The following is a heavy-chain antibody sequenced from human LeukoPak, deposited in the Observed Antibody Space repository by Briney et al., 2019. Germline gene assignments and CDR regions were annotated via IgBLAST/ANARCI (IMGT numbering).Heavy chain of an antibody. V-gene: IGHV3-74*01. CDR2: INSDGSST. D-gene: IGHD4-11*01. CDR1: GFTFSSYW. J-gene: IGHJ4*02. CDR3: VRDDSSHFDY. Sequence: GGSLRLSCTASGFTFSSYWMHWVRQAPGKGLVWVSHINSDGSSTSYADSVKGRFTISRDNAKNTLYLQMNSLRAEDTAVYYCVRDDSSHFDYWGQGALVTVSS.